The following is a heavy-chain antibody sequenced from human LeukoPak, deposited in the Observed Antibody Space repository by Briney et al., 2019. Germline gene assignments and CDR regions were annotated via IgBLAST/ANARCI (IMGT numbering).Heavy chain of an antibody. J-gene: IGHJ1*01. D-gene: IGHD6-25*01. CDR3: ARTAAGYFQH. CDR2: IYYSGST. Sequence: SETLSLTCTVSGGSISSYYWSWIWQPPGKGLEWIGYIYYSGSTNYNPSLKSRVTISVDTSKNQFSLKLSSVTAADTAAYYCARTAAGYFQHWGQGTLVTVSS. V-gene: IGHV4-59*01. CDR1: GGSISSYY.